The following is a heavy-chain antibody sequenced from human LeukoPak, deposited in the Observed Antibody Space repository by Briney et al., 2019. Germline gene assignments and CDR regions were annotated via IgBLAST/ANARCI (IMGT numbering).Heavy chain of an antibody. Sequence: PGGSLRLSCAASGFTFSSYAMSWVRQAPGKGLEWVSGISNSGGGTDYADSVRGRFTISRDNSKNTLFLQMNSLRAEDTAVYYCAKAGCSSTCYDAFDIWGQGTMVTVSS. CDR1: GFTFSSYA. J-gene: IGHJ3*02. D-gene: IGHD2-2*01. CDR3: AKAGCSSTCYDAFDI. CDR2: ISNSGGGT. V-gene: IGHV3-23*01.